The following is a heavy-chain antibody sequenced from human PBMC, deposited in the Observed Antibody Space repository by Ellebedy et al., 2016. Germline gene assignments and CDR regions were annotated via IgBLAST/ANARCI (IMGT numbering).Heavy chain of an antibody. D-gene: IGHD6-13*01. CDR2: VYTSGST. CDR3: AREIAADWVFDI. Sequence: SETLSLTXTVSGYSISSGYYWGWIRQPPGKGLEWIGHVYTSGSTNYNPSLKSRVTMSVDTSKNQFSLKLSSVTAADTAVYYCAREIAADWVFDIWGQGTMVTVSS. CDR1: GYSISSGYY. V-gene: IGHV4-38-2*02. J-gene: IGHJ3*02.